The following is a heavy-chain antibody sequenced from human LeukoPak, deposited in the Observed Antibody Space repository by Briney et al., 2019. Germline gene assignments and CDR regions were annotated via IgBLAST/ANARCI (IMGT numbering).Heavy chain of an antibody. CDR1: GFTFSSYG. CDR3: ARGSHVLRYFDWELIVY. D-gene: IGHD3-9*01. Sequence: PGGSLRLSCAASGFTFSSYGMHWVRQAPGKGLEWVAVIWYDGSNKYYADSVKGRFTISRDNSKNTLYLQMNSLRAEDTAVYYCARGSHVLRYFDWELIVYWGQGTLVTVSS. CDR2: IWYDGSNK. J-gene: IGHJ4*02. V-gene: IGHV3-33*01.